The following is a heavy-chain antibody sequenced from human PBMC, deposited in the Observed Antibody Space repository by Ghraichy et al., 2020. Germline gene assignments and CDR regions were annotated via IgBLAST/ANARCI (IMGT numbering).Heavy chain of an antibody. CDR3: ARGSPSRSVVTTPPFDP. CDR2: IWYDGSNK. J-gene: IGHJ5*02. Sequence: GSLRLSCAASGFTFSSYGMHWVRQAPGKGLEWVAVIWYDGSNKYYADSVKGRFTISRDNSKNTLYLQMNSLRAEDTAVYYCARGSPSRSVVTTPPFDPWGQGTLVTVSS. D-gene: IGHD4-23*01. V-gene: IGHV3-33*01. CDR1: GFTFSSYG.